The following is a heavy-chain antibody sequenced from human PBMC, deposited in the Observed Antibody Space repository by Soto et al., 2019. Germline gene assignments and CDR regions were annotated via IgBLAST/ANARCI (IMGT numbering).Heavy chain of an antibody. CDR1: GGTFSSYA. J-gene: IGHJ6*02. D-gene: IGHD3-3*01. CDR2: IIPIFGTA. V-gene: IGHV1-69*01. CDR3: ARIATPPYYDFWSGYYTNPYYYYGMDV. Sequence: QVQLVQSGAEVKKPGSSVKVSCKASGGTFSSYAISWVRQAPGQGLEWMGGIIPIFGTANYAQKFQGIVTIVADEDTSTANLELSSLRSEDTAVDYCARIATPPYYDFWSGYYTNPYYYYGMDVWGQGTTVTVSS.